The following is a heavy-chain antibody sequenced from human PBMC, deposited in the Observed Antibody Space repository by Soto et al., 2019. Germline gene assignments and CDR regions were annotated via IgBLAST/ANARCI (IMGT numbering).Heavy chain of an antibody. CDR1: GFTFSSYA. CDR2: ISGSGGST. D-gene: IGHD3-22*01. J-gene: IGHJ6*02. CDR3: AKAMTSYYYDSSGYYHPYYYYGMDV. Sequence: GGSLRLSCAASGFTFSSYAMSWVRQAPGKGLEWVSAISGSGGSTYYADSVKGRFTISRDNSKNTLYLQMNSLRAEDTAVYYCAKAMTSYYYDSSGYYHPYYYYGMDVWGQGTTVTVSS. V-gene: IGHV3-23*01.